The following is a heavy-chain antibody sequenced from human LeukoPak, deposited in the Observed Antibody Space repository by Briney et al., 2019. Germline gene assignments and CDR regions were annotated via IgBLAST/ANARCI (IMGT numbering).Heavy chain of an antibody. D-gene: IGHD3-10*01. CDR1: GFTFNSYS. J-gene: IGHJ4*02. CDR3: ARPSQYGSGTDYYFDS. CDR2: ISSGSSYI. V-gene: IGHV3-21*01. Sequence: GGSLRLSCAASGFTFNSYSMNWVRQAPGKGLEWVSSISSGSSYIFYADPVKGRFTISRDNAKNSLYLQMNSLRAEDTAVYYCARPSQYGSGTDYYFDSWGQGTLVTVSS.